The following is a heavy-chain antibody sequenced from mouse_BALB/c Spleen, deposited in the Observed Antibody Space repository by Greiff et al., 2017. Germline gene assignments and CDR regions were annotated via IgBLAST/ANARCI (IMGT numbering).Heavy chain of an antibody. CDR2: IYPGNGDT. J-gene: IGHJ4*01. V-gene: IGHV1-77*01. D-gene: IGHD1-2*01. CDR3: ARGTHLRLRNYAMDY. Sequence: VQLQQSGAELVKPGASVKISCKASGYTFTDYNMDWVKQTPGQGLEWIGAIYPGNGDTSYNQKFKGKATLTADKSSSTAYMQLSSLTSEDSAVYYCARGTHLRLRNYAMDYWGQGTSVTVSS. CDR1: GYTFTDYN.